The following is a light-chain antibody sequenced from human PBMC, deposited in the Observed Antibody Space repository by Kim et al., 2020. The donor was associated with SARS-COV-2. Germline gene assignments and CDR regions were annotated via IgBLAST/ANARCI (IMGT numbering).Light chain of an antibody. Sequence: QSVVTQPASVSGSPGQSITIPCTGTSSDVGGYNYVSLYQQHPGKAPKLMIYDVSNRPSGVSNRFSGSKSGNTASLTISGLQAEDEADYYCSSYTSSSWVFGGGTQLTVL. J-gene: IGLJ3*02. CDR1: SSDVGGYNY. V-gene: IGLV2-14*03. CDR2: DVS. CDR3: SSYTSSSWV.